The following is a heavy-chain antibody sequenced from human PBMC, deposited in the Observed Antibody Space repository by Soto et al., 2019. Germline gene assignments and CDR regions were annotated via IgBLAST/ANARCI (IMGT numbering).Heavy chain of an antibody. Sequence: EVQLVESGGGLVQPGRSLRLSCAASGFTFDDYAMHWVRQAPGKGLEWVSGISWNSGSIGYADSVEGRFTISRDNAKNSLYQQMNTLRAEDTALYYCAKGSLVVVTAMVDYWGQGTLVTVSS. CDR1: GFTFDDYA. CDR3: AKGSLVVVTAMVDY. J-gene: IGHJ4*02. V-gene: IGHV3-9*01. D-gene: IGHD2-21*02. CDR2: ISWNSGSI.